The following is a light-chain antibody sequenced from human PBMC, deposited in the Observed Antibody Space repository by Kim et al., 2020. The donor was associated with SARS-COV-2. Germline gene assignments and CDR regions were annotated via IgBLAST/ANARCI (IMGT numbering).Light chain of an antibody. J-gene: IGKJ2*01. Sequence: DIQMTQSQSSLSASVGDRVTLTCRASQGINNHLAWFQQKPGTAPKSLIYSASTLQSGVPSRFSGSGSETDFTLTINSLQPEDVATYYCQQYISYPYTFGQGTKLEI. V-gene: IGKV1-16*01. CDR1: QGINNH. CDR2: SAS. CDR3: QQYISYPYT.